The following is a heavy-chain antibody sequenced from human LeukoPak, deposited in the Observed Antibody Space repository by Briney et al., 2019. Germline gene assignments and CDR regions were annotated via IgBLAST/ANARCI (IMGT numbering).Heavy chain of an antibody. CDR2: MSSEGSKT. Sequence: GRSLRLSCSASGLTFSSYGMHWVRQAPGKGLEWVAFMSSEGSKTHYVASVKGRFTISRDKSKNTLYLQMNSLRTEDTAVYYCAKDMGSSSWALDYWGQGTLVIVSS. CDR3: AKDMGSSSWALDY. J-gene: IGHJ4*02. D-gene: IGHD6-6*01. V-gene: IGHV3-30*18. CDR1: GLTFSSYG.